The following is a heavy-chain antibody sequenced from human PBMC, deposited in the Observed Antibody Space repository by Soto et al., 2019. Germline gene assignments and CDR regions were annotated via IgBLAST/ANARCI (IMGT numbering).Heavy chain of an antibody. V-gene: IGHV4-39*01. Sequence: SETLSLTXTVSGGSISSSSYYWGWIRRPPGKGLEWIGSIYYSGSTYYNPSLKSRVTISVDTSKNQFSLKLSSVTAADTAVYYCARAHTYYYDSSGQFDYWGQGTLVTVSS. CDR1: GGSISSSSYY. CDR3: ARAHTYYYDSSGQFDY. CDR2: IYYSGST. J-gene: IGHJ4*02. D-gene: IGHD3-22*01.